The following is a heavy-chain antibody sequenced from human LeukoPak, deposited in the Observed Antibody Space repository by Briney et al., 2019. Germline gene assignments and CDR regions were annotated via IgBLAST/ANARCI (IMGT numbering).Heavy chain of an antibody. CDR3: ARGVWRDYYAFDI. D-gene: IGHD3-3*01. CDR2: INSDGSST. V-gene: IGHV3-74*01. J-gene: IGHJ3*02. Sequence: GGSLRLSCEASGFTFSAYAMTWVRQAPGKGLVWVSRINSDGSSTSYADSVQGRFTISRDNAKNTLYLQMNSLRAEDTAVYHCARGVWRDYYAFDIWGQGTMVTVSS. CDR1: GFTFSAYA.